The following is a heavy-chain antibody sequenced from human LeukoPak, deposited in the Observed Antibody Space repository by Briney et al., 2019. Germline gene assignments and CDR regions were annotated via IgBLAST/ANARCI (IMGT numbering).Heavy chain of an antibody. J-gene: IGHJ4*02. CDR2: ISSTGTI. Sequence: PGGSLRLSCAASGFTFCNYEMNWVRQAPGKGLEWVSYISSTGTIHYADSVQGRFTISRDNAKNSVYLQMNSLRAEDTAVYYCARTFDNWGQGTLVTVSS. CDR3: ARTFDN. V-gene: IGHV3-48*03. CDR1: GFTFCNYE.